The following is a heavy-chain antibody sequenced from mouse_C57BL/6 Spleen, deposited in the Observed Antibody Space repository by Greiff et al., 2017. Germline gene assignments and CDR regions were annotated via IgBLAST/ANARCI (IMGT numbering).Heavy chain of an antibody. CDR2: IFPGGGCT. CDR1: GYTFTGYW. Sequence: VQVVESGAELMKPGASVKLSCKATGYTFTGYWIEWVKQRPGHGLEWIGEIFPGGGCTNYNEKFKGKATFTADTSSNTAYMQLSSLTTDDSGIYYGARDLRGEYFYWGQGTTLTVSA. V-gene: IGHV1-9*01. D-gene: IGHD2-13*01. J-gene: IGHJ2*01. CDR3: ARDLRGEYFY.